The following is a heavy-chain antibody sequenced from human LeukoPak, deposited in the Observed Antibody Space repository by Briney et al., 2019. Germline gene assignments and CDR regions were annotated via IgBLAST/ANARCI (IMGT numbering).Heavy chain of an antibody. J-gene: IGHJ6*02. CDR3: AREETGLQLWLRGDMDV. V-gene: IGHV1-18*01. Sequence: ASVKVSCKASGYTFTSYGISWVRQAPGQGLEWMGWISAYNGNTNYAQKLQGRVTMTTDTSTSTAYMGLRSLRSDDTAVYYCAREETGLQLWLRGDMDVWGQGTTVTVSS. CDR1: GYTFTSYG. CDR2: ISAYNGNT. D-gene: IGHD5-18*01.